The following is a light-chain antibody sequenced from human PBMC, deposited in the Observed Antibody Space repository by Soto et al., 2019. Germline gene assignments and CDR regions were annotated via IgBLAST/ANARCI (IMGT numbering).Light chain of an antibody. CDR3: QQHSNWPPIT. V-gene: IGKV3-11*01. CDR1: QSVTSY. J-gene: IGKJ5*01. CDR2: AAS. Sequence: ESVLTLSPAALSLSPGGRATLSCRASQSVTSYFAWYPPKPGQAPRLLIYAASNRATGTPARFSGSGSGTDFTLTISSLEPEDFAVYYCQQHSNWPPITFGQGTRLEI.